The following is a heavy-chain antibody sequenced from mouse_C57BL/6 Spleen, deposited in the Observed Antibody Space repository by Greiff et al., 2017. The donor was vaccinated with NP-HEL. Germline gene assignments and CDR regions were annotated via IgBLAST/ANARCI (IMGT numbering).Heavy chain of an antibody. J-gene: IGHJ4*01. CDR3: ARGIYYGNYVLYAMDY. D-gene: IGHD2-1*01. CDR1: GYTFTSYW. CDR2: IDPSDSYT. V-gene: IGHV1-50*01. Sequence: QVQLQQPGAELVKPGASVKLSCKASGYTFTSYWMQWVKQRPGQGLEWIGEIDPSDSYTNYNQKFKGKATLTVDTSSSTAYMQLSSLTSEDSAVYYCARGIYYGNYVLYAMDYWGQGTSVTVSS.